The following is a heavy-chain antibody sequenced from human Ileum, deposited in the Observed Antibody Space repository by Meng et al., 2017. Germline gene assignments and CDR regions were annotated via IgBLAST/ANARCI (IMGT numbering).Heavy chain of an antibody. CDR1: GGSVTRGSYY. CDR2: IYHSGST. Sequence: VQLQYPDPGLVRPPETLSLTCTVSGGSVTRGSYYWTWIRQSPEKGLEWIGYIYHSGSTNYNPSLKTPVTMSIDTSKNQFSLRLSSVTVADTAVYYCARVSTADYYQLDYWGQGILVTVSS. J-gene: IGHJ4*02. CDR3: ARVSTADYYQLDY. V-gene: IGHV4-61*01. D-gene: IGHD3-9*01.